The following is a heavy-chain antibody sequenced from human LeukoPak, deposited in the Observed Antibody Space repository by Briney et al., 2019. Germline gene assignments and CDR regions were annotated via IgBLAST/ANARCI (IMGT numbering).Heavy chain of an antibody. D-gene: IGHD2-2*01. Sequence: TGGSLRLSCAASGFTFCSYSMNWVRQAPGKGLEWVSSISTSSTYIYYADSVKGRFTISRDNAKNSLYLQMNSLRAEDTAVYYCARWAPALDPWGQGTLVTVSS. CDR1: GFTFCSYS. J-gene: IGHJ5*02. CDR3: ARWAPALDP. V-gene: IGHV3-21*01. CDR2: ISTSSTYI.